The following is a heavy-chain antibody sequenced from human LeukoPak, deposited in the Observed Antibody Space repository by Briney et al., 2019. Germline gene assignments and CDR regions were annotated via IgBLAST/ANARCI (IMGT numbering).Heavy chain of an antibody. CDR2: ISRGGSIT. D-gene: IGHD2-8*01. Sequence: GGSLRLSCAASGFTFGGHGMHWVRQGPGKGLVWLSRISRGGSITNYADSVKGRLTISRDNVNNTLYLEINSLTAEDTAVYFCASGYCPNGVCSHNMGYWGQGTLVTVSS. CDR1: GFTFGGHG. CDR3: ASGYCPNGVCSHNMGY. J-gene: IGHJ4*02. V-gene: IGHV3-74*01.